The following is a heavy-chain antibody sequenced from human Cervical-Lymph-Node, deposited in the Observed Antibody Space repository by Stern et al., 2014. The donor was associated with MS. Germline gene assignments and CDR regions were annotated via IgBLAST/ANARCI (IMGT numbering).Heavy chain of an antibody. CDR2: ISYDGNTK. D-gene: IGHD5/OR15-5a*01. Sequence: VQLVESGGGVVQPGRSLRVSCATAGFTFTSYAMNWVRQAPGTGLEWVSVISYDGNTKYYADSVKVRFTISRDNSKNTLYLQMSSLRAEDTAVYYCVRERSSRGFDYWGQGSLVTVSS. V-gene: IGHV3-30-3*01. CDR3: VRERSSRGFDY. CDR1: GFTFTSYA. J-gene: IGHJ4*02.